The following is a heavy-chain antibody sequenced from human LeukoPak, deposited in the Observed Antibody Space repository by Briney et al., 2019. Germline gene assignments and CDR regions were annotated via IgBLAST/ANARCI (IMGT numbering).Heavy chain of an antibody. CDR2: IYYSGST. CDR3: ARALVVTATAFDI. D-gene: IGHD2-21*02. Sequence: SETLSLTCTVSGGXISSYYCSWIRQPPGKGLEWIGYIYYSGSTNYNPSLKSRVTISVDTSKNQFSLKLSSVTAADTAVYYCARALVVTATAFDIWGQGTVVTVSS. V-gene: IGHV4-59*01. J-gene: IGHJ3*02. CDR1: GGXISSYY.